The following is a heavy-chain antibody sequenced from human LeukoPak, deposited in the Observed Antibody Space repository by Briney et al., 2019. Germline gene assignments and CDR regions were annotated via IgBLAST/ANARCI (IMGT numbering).Heavy chain of an antibody. Sequence: SSETLSLTCTVSSGSISSDSYYWSWIRQPAGKGPEWIGRIYNSGTTNYNSSLKSRVTISIDTSKNQFSLKLSSVTAADTAVYYCAAPAGMTAFDIWGQGTMVTVSS. D-gene: IGHD1-14*01. V-gene: IGHV4-61*02. CDR1: SGSISSDSYY. CDR3: AAPAGMTAFDI. CDR2: IYNSGTT. J-gene: IGHJ3*02.